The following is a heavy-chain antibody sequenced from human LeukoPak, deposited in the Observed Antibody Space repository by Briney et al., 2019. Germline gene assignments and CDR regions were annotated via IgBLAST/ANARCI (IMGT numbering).Heavy chain of an antibody. V-gene: IGHV3-23*01. CDR1: GFTFSSYA. D-gene: IGHD6-19*01. Sequence: PGGSLRLSSAASGFTFSSYAMSWVRQSPGKGLEWVSAISGIGGSTYYADSVKGRFTISRDNSKNTLYLQMNSLRTEDTAVYYCAKVRWDNSGWYYLDSWGQGTLVTVPS. J-gene: IGHJ4*02. CDR2: ISGIGGST. CDR3: AKVRWDNSGWYYLDS.